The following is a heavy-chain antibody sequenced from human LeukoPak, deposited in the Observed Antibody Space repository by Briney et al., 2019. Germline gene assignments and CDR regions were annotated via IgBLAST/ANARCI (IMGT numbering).Heavy chain of an antibody. CDR1: GGSFSGYY. Sequence: PSETLSLTCAVYGGSFSGYYWSWIRQPPGKGLEWIGEINHSGSTNYNPSLKSRVTISVDTSKNQFSLKLSSVTAADTAVYYCARAGPGRRVATSKWGQGTLVTVSS. J-gene: IGHJ4*02. CDR3: ARAGPGRRVATSK. CDR2: INHSGST. V-gene: IGHV4-34*01. D-gene: IGHD5-12*01.